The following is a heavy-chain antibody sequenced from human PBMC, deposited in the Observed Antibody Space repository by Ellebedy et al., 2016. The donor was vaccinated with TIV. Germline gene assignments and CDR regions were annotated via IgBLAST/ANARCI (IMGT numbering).Heavy chain of an antibody. Sequence: ASVKVSCXASGYTFTTYDIHWVRQAAGQGLEWMGWMNPNNGNTGYAQKFQGRVTMTRNSSTSTAYMELSSLTSEDTAVYYCARGVLIGSSSSRNPYWGQGTLVTVSS. CDR2: MNPNNGNT. V-gene: IGHV1-8*01. CDR3: ARGVLIGSSSSRNPY. CDR1: GYTFTTYD. J-gene: IGHJ4*02. D-gene: IGHD6-6*01.